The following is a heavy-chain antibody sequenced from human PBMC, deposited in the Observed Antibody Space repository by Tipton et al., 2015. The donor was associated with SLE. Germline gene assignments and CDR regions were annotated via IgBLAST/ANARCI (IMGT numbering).Heavy chain of an antibody. CDR2: ISWDGGST. CDR3: ARGGWELPYYYYYMDV. Sequence: GSLRLSCAASGFTFDDYAMHWVRQAPGKGLEWVSLISWDGGSTYYADSVKGRFTISRDNSKNTLYLQMNSLRAEDTAVYYCARGGWELPYYYYYMDVWGKGTTVTVTS. J-gene: IGHJ6*03. V-gene: IGHV3-43D*04. D-gene: IGHD1-26*01. CDR1: GFTFDDYA.